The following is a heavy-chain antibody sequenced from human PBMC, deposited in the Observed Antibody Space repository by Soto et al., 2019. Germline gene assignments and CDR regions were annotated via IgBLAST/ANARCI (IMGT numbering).Heavy chain of an antibody. V-gene: IGHV4-30-4*01. CDR3: ARGGVYDFWSGLFD. D-gene: IGHD3-3*01. CDR1: GASISRGDYY. CDR2: TYNNGRP. J-gene: IGHJ4*02. Sequence: SETLSLTCTVSGASISRGDYYWNWIRQSPGKGLEWIGNTYNNGRPNYNPSLKSRVTISGDSSKNQFSLKLRSLSAADTAVYYCARGGVYDFWSGLFDWGQETLVTVSS.